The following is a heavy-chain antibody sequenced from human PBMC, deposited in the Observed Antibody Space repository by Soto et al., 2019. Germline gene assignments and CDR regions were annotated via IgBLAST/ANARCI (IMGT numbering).Heavy chain of an antibody. CDR1: GGSFSGYY. CDR3: ARRYCSGGSCYSRARSLDY. CDR2: INHSGST. V-gene: IGHV4-34*01. J-gene: IGHJ4*02. Sequence: ETLSLTCAVYGGSFSGYYWSWIRQPPGKGLEWIGEINHSGSTNYNPSLKSRVTISVDTSKNQFSLKLSSVTAADTAVYYCARRYCSGGSCYSRARSLDYWGQGTLVTVSS. D-gene: IGHD2-15*01.